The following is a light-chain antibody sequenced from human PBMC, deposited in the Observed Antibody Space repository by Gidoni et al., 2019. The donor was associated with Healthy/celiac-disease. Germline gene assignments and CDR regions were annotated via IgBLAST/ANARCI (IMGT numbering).Light chain of an antibody. CDR3: QQSYRTPHP. V-gene: IGKV1-39*01. CDR1: QSISSY. Sequence: DIQMTQSPSSLSASVGDRVTITCRASQSISSYLNWYQQKPGKAPKLLIYAASSLQSGVPSRFSGSGSGTDFTLTISSLQPEDFATYYCQQSYRTPHPFGQGTQLEIK. J-gene: IGKJ2*01. CDR2: AAS.